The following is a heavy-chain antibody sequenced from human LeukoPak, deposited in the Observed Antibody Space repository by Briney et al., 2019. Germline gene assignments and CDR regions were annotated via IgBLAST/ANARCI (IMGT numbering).Heavy chain of an antibody. CDR1: GGSISSYH. V-gene: IGHV4-59*01. CDR2: IYNSGST. J-gene: IGHJ4*02. Sequence: PSETLSLTCTVSGGSISSYHWSWLRQPPGNGLEWIGYIYNSGSTNYNPSLKSRVTMSVDTSKNQFSLRLTSVTAADTAVYYCARSVYDFWSGYYGYWGQGTLVTVSS. D-gene: IGHD3-3*01. CDR3: ARSVYDFWSGYYGY.